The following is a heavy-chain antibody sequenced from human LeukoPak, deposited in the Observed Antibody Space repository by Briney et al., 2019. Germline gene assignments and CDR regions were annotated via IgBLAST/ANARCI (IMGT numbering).Heavy chain of an antibody. CDR1: GGSFSGYY. D-gene: IGHD1-26*01. J-gene: IGHJ4*02. Sequence: SETLSLTCAVYGGSFSGYYWSWIRQPPGKGLEWIGEINHSGTTNYNPSLKSRVTISVDTSKNHFSLKLTSMTAADTAVFYCARVSGSYDYFDYWGQGTLVTVSS. V-gene: IGHV4-34*01. CDR3: ARVSGSYDYFDY. CDR2: INHSGTT.